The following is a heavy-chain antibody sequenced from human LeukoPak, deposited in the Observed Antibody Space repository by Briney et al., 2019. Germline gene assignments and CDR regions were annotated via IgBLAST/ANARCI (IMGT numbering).Heavy chain of an antibody. CDR2: IKQDGSEK. V-gene: IGHV3-7*01. CDR1: GFTFSSYW. CDR3: ARDLWYSSGWYHYYYYYMDV. D-gene: IGHD6-19*01. J-gene: IGHJ6*03. Sequence: GGSLRLSCAASGFTFSSYWMSWVRQAPGKGLEWVANIKQDGSEKYYVDSAKGRFTISRDNAKNSLYRQMNSLRAEDTAVYYCARDLWYSSGWYHYYYYYMDVWGKGTTVTVSS.